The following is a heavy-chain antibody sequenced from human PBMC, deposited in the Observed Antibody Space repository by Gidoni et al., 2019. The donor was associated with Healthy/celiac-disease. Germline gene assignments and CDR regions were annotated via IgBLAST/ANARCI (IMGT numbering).Heavy chain of an antibody. CDR3: ATNFDEGWSGYSDTKINWFDP. D-gene: IGHD3-3*01. J-gene: IGHJ5*02. CDR2: ISSSGSTI. V-gene: IGHV3-48*03. Sequence: EVQLVESGGGLVQPGGSLRLSCAASGFTFSSYEMNWVRQAPGKGLEWVSYISSSGSTIYYADSVKGRFTISRDNAKNSLYLQMNSLRAEDTAVYYCATNFDEGWSGYSDTKINWFDPWGQGTLVTISS. CDR1: GFTFSSYE.